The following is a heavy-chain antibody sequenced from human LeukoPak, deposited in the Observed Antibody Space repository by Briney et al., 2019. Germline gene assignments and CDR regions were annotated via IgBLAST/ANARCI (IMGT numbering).Heavy chain of an antibody. CDR2: IYYSGST. CDR3: VPYDSSGYFTY. J-gene: IGHJ4*02. V-gene: IGHV4-39*07. Sequence: SETLSLTCTVSGGSISSSSYYWGWIRQPPGKGLEWIGSIYYSGSTYYNPSLKSRVTISVDTSKNQFSLKLSSVTAADTAVYYCVPYDSSGYFTYWGQGTLVTVSS. D-gene: IGHD3-22*01. CDR1: GGSISSSSYY.